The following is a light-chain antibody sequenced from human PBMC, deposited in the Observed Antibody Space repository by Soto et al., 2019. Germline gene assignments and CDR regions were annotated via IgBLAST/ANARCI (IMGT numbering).Light chain of an antibody. CDR1: LDISSY. CDR3: QQFDNLPLT. J-gene: IGKJ4*01. V-gene: IGKV1-33*01. CDR2: SAS. Sequence: DIQVTQSPSSLSASVGDRVTISRQASLDISSYLNWYQQRPGKAPNLLIYSASNLETGVPSRFSGSGSGTDFTFTISSLQPEDIATYYCQQFDNLPLTFGGGTKVDIK.